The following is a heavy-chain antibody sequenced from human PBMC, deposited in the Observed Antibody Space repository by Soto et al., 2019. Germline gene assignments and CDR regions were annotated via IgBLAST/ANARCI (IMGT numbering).Heavy chain of an antibody. J-gene: IGHJ6*03. CDR1: GYTLTSYA. Sequence: ASVKVSCKASGYTLTSYAMHWVRQAPGQRLEWMGWINAGNGNTKYSQKFQGRVTITRDTSASTAYMELSSLRSEDTAVYYCARDGAVAGTDYYYYYMDVWGKGTTVTVSS. CDR3: ARDGAVAGTDYYYYYMDV. D-gene: IGHD6-19*01. CDR2: INAGNGNT. V-gene: IGHV1-3*01.